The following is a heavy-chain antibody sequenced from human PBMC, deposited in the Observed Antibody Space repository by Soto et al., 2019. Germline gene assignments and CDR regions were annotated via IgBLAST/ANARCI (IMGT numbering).Heavy chain of an antibody. CDR3: ASEGEHYGSGSYYNV. D-gene: IGHD3-10*01. CDR1: GGSVSSGSYY. J-gene: IGHJ4*02. V-gene: IGHV4-61*01. CDR2: IYYSGST. Sequence: PSETLSLTCTVSGGSVSSGSYYWSWIRQPPGKGLEWIGYIYYSGSTNYNPSLKSRVTISVDTSKNQFSLKLSSVTAADTAVYYCASEGEHYGSGSYYNVWGQGTLVTVSS.